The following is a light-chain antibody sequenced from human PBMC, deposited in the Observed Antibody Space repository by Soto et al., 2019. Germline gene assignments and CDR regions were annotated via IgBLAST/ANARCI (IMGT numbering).Light chain of an antibody. V-gene: IGLV1-51*01. J-gene: IGLJ1*01. CDR1: SSNIGNNY. CDR2: DNN. CDR3: GTWDSSLSAGV. Sequence: QSVLTQPPSVSAAPGQRVTISCSGGSSNIGNNYVSWYQQLPGTAPKLLIYDNNKRPPGIPDRFSGSKSGTSATLGITGLQTGDEADYYCGTWDSSLSAGVFGSGTKVTVL.